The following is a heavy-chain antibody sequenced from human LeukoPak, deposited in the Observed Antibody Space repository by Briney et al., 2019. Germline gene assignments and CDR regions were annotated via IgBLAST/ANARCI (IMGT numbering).Heavy chain of an antibody. CDR2: MNPAGSGK. D-gene: IGHD7-27*01. J-gene: IGHJ4*02. Sequence: GGYLRLSCAASGFSGSDTWMSWVRQAPGKGLEWVANMNPAGSGKYYVDSVRGRFTVSRDNAKNTVYLQMNSLRAEDTAVYYCGRDPAWGAIDYWGQGTLVTVSS. CDR3: GRDPAWGAIDY. V-gene: IGHV3-7*01. CDR1: GFSGSDTW.